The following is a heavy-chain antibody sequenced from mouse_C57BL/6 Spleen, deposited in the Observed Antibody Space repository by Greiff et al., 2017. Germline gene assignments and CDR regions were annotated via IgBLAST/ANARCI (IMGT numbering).Heavy chain of an antibody. J-gene: IGHJ2*01. Sequence: QVQLQQPGPELVKPGASVKLSCKASGYPFTSYWMHWVKQRPGQGLEWIGNINPSNGGTNYNEKFKSKATLTVDKSSRTADMQLRSLTSEDSAVYYCARRTSYYFDYWGQGTTLTVSS. CDR1: GYPFTSYW. CDR2: INPSNGGT. V-gene: IGHV1-53*01. CDR3: ARRTSYYFDY.